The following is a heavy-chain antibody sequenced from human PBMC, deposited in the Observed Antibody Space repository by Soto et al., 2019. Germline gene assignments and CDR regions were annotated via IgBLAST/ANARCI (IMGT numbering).Heavy chain of an antibody. CDR3: ARDHSSSWYYYYYGMDV. J-gene: IGHJ6*02. CDR1: GFTFSSYA. V-gene: IGHV3-30-3*01. CDR2: ISYDGSNK. Sequence: GGSLRLSCAASGFTFSSYAMHWVRQAPGKGLEWVAVISYDGSNKYCADSVRGRFTISRDNSKNTLYLQMNSLRAEDTAVYYCARDHSSSWYYYYYGMDVWGQGTTVTVSS. D-gene: IGHD6-13*01.